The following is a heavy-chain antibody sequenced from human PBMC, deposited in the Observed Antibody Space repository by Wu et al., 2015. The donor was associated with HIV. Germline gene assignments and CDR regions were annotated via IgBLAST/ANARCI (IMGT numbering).Heavy chain of an antibody. CDR3: ARGGGESIDDAFDI. CDR1: GGTFNTYA. CDR2: IIPIFGTA. D-gene: IGHD3-16*01. Sequence: QVQLVQSGAEVKKPGSSVKVSCTASGGTFNTYAITWVRQAPGRGLEWMGGIIPIFGTANYAHKFKGRVSITTDESTRTAYMELSSLRSEDTAVYYCARGGGESIDDAFDIWGPRDNGHR. J-gene: IGHJ3*02. V-gene: IGHV1-69*05.